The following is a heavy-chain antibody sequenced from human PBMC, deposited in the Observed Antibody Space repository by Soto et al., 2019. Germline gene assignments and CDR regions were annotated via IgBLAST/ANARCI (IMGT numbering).Heavy chain of an antibody. CDR2: IVPMNGSP. Sequence: SVKVSCKASGGMFYSSAINWVRQAPGQGLEWMGGIVPMNGSPKYAQEFLGRVTISADASATTAYMDLSGLKSEDTAVYYCSFAPNWTYQLTRYWGRCTQGTVS. CDR3: SFAPNWTYQLTRY. CDR1: GGMFYSSA. V-gene: IGHV1-69*13. D-gene: IGHD2-2*01. J-gene: IGHJ2*01.